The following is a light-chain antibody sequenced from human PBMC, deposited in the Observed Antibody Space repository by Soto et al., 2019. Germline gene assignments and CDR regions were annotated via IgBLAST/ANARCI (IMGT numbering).Light chain of an antibody. V-gene: IGLV1-40*01. CDR2: GTT. J-gene: IGLJ2*01. Sequence: QLVLTQPPSVSGAPGQRVTISCTGSSSNIGAGYDIHWYQQLPGRAPKLLIYGTTNRPSGVPDRFSGSKSGTSASLAITGLQADDEADYYCQSYDSSLSGRVFGGGTKVTVL. CDR3: QSYDSSLSGRV. CDR1: SSNIGAGYD.